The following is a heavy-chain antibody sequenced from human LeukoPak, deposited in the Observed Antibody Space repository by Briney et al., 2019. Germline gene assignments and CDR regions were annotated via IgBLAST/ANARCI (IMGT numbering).Heavy chain of an antibody. CDR1: GFTFITYW. D-gene: IGHD3-16*01. CDR3: ARDVGGSLDY. Sequence: PGGSLRPSFAAAGFTFITYWMAWVRQAPGKGLEWVANIKGDESARHQADSVKGRFTISRDNAQNSVYLQMSSLRGEDTAVYYCARDVGGSLDYWGQGTLVTVSS. CDR2: IKGDESAR. V-gene: IGHV3-7*01. J-gene: IGHJ4*02.